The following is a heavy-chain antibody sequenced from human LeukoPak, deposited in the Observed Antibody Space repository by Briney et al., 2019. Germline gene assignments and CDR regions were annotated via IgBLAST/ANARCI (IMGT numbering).Heavy chain of an antibody. V-gene: IGHV3-49*04. CDR1: GFTFGDYV. D-gene: IGHD3-22*01. J-gene: IGHJ4*02. CDR2: IRSKAYGGTT. Sequence: GGSLRLSCTASGFTFGDYVMSWVRQAPGKGLEWVGFIRSKAYGGTTKNAASVKGRFTISRDDSRSIAYLQMNSLKTEDTAVYYCTTRSPSLYYDSSGYYSWGQGTLVTVSS. CDR3: TTRSPSLYYDSSGYYS.